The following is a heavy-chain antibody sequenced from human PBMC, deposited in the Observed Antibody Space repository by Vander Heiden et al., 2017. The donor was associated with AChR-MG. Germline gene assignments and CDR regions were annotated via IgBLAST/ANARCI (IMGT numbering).Heavy chain of an antibody. D-gene: IGHD6-6*01. J-gene: IGHJ5*02. V-gene: IGHV3-33*01. Sequence: QVHLVESGGGVVQPGRSLRLSCAASGFTFSSYGMNWVRQAPGKGLGWVAFLSYDGSNKYYGDSVKGRFTISRDNSKNTLYLQMVSLRAEDTAVYYCARDHTASRPGWFHPWGQGTLVSVSS. CDR2: LSYDGSNK. CDR1: GFTFSSYG. CDR3: ARDHTASRPGWFHP.